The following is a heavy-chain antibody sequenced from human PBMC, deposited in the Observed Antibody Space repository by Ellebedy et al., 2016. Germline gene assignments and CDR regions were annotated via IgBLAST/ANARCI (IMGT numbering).Heavy chain of an antibody. V-gene: IGHV1-69*04. J-gene: IGHJ4*02. D-gene: IGHD3-3*01. CDR2: IIPFLGFA. CDR3: ARSPMVIGVVSPLH. Sequence: ASVKVSCKASGGTFNSYAITWVRQAPGQGLEWMGRIIPFLGFANYAQKFQGRVTIIADKSTNTAYMELSSLRSDDTAVYYCARSPMVIGVVSPLHWGQGTLVTVSS. CDR1: GGTFNSYA.